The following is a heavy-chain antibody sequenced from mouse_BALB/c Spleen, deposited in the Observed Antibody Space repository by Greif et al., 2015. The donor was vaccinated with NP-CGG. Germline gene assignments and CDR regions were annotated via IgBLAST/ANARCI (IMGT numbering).Heavy chain of an antibody. V-gene: IGHV1-84*02. J-gene: IGHJ4*01. D-gene: IGHD4-1*01. CDR3: ARRTGTEAMDY. CDR1: GYTFTDYY. Sequence: QVQLKQSGPELVKPGASVKISCKASGYTFTDYYINWVKQKPGQGLEWIGWIYPGSGNTKCNEKFKGKATLTVDTSSSTAYMQLSSLTSEDTAVYFCARRTGTEAMDYWGQGTSVTVSS. CDR2: IYPGSGNT.